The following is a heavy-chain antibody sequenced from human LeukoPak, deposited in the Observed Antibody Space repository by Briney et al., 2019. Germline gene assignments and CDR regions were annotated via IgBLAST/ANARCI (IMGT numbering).Heavy chain of an antibody. CDR3: AKLRSWQYFDY. D-gene: IGHD6-13*01. CDR2: ISGSGGRA. Sequence: GGSLRLSCAASGFNFRGYAMSWVRQAPGKGLEWVSAISGSGGRAHYADSVRGRFTISRDNSQNTLQLQMNSLRAEDTAVYYCAKLRSWQYFDYWGQGTLVTVSS. J-gene: IGHJ4*02. CDR1: GFNFRGYA. V-gene: IGHV3-23*01.